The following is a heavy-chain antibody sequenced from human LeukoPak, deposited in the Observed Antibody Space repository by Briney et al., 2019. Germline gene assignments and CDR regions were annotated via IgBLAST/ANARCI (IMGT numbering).Heavy chain of an antibody. CDR3: ARGPYTSGVYRLDY. J-gene: IGHJ4*02. CDR1: GITLSSYW. Sequence: TGWSLRLSRAAPGITLSSYWMHWVRQAPGEVLVWVPRIKTDGTTTDYADSVKGRFTVSRDNAKNTLYLQMNSLRAEDTAVYYCARGPYTSGVYRLDYWGQGTLVTVSS. CDR2: IKTDGTTT. V-gene: IGHV3-74*01. D-gene: IGHD6-19*01.